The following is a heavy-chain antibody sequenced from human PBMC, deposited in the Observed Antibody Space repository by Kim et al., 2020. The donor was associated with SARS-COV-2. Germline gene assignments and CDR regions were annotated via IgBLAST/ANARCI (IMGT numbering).Heavy chain of an antibody. V-gene: IGHV3-74*01. CDR3: AAGWSMDY. CDR2: GSST. Sequence: GSSTSYAGSVKGRVTISRDNAKNTLYLQMNSLGAEDTAVYYCAAGWSMDYWGQGTLVTVSS. J-gene: IGHJ4*02. D-gene: IGHD6-19*01.